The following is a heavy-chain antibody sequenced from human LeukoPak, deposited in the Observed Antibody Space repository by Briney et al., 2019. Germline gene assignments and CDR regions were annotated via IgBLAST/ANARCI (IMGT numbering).Heavy chain of an antibody. V-gene: IGHV4-59*01. CDR1: GGSISSYY. J-gene: IGHJ4*02. Sequence: PSETLSLTCTVSGGSISSYYWSWIRQPPGKGLEWIGYIYYSGSTNYNPSLKSRVTISVDTSKDQFSLKLSSVTAADTAVYYCARGRFGNYDFLSGYYYIFDYWGQGTLVTVSS. D-gene: IGHD3-3*01. CDR3: ARGRFGNYDFLSGYYYIFDY. CDR2: IYYSGST.